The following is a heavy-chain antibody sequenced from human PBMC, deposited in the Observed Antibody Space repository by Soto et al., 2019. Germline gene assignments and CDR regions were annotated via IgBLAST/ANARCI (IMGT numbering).Heavy chain of an antibody. Sequence: SETLSLTCTVSGGSISSYYWSWIRQPPGKGLEWIGYIYYSGSTNYNPSLKSRVTISVDTSKNQFSLKLSSVTAADTAVYYCARRTIVVVPAATTYYYYYMDVWGKGTTVTVSS. J-gene: IGHJ6*03. CDR3: ARRTIVVVPAATTYYYYYMDV. D-gene: IGHD2-2*01. CDR1: GGSISSYY. V-gene: IGHV4-59*08. CDR2: IYYSGST.